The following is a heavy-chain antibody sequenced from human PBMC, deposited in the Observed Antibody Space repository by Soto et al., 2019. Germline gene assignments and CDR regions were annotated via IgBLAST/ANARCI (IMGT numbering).Heavy chain of an antibody. Sequence: PGGSLRLSCAASGFTFSSYAMHWVRQAPGKGLEWVAVISYDGSNKYYADSVRGRLTISRDNAKNTLYLQMNSLRAEDTAVYYCARGDATLSAYYYSMDVWGKGTTVTVSS. CDR1: GFTFSSYA. J-gene: IGHJ6*03. CDR2: ISYDGSNK. V-gene: IGHV3-30-3*01. D-gene: IGHD1-26*01. CDR3: ARGDATLSAYYYSMDV.